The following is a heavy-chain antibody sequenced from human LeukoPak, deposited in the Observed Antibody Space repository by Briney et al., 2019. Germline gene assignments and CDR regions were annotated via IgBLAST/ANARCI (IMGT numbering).Heavy chain of an antibody. D-gene: IGHD6-19*01. CDR2: ISYDGSNK. J-gene: IGHJ4*02. CDR3: ARAPRIAVAGTVY. V-gene: IGHV3-30-3*01. CDR1: GFTFSSYA. Sequence: GGSLRLSCAASGFTFSSYAMHWVRQAPGKGREWVAVISYDGSNKYYADSVKGRFTISRDNSKNTLYPQMNSLRAEDTAVYYCARAPRIAVAGTVYWGQGTLVTVSS.